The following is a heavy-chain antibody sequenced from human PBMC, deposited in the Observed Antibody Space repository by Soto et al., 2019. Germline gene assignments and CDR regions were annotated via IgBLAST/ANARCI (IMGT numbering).Heavy chain of an antibody. V-gene: IGHV1-8*01. Sequence: QVQLVQSGAEVKKPGASVKVSCKASGYTFTSYDINWVRQATGQGLEWMGWMNPNSGNTGYAQKFQGSVTMTRNTSISTAYMELSSLRSEDTAVYYCARGRMATLRTYYYYMDVWGKGTTVTVSS. CDR1: GYTFTSYD. D-gene: IGHD5-12*01. CDR3: ARGRMATLRTYYYYMDV. CDR2: MNPNSGNT. J-gene: IGHJ6*03.